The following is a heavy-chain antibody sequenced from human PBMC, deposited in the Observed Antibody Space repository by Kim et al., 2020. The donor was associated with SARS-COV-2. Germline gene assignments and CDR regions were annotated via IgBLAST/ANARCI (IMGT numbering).Heavy chain of an antibody. V-gene: IGHV3-23*01. CDR1: GFTFSSYA. J-gene: IGHJ6*03. D-gene: IGHD2-8*02. Sequence: GGSLRLSCAASGFTFSSYAMSWVRQAPGKGLEWVSAISGSGGSTYYADSVKGRFTISRDNSKNTLYLQMNSLRAEDTAVYYCAKEGDCTGGVCYTFHYYYYYYMDVWGKGTTVTVSS. CDR2: ISGSGGST. CDR3: AKEGDCTGGVCYTFHYYYYYYMDV.